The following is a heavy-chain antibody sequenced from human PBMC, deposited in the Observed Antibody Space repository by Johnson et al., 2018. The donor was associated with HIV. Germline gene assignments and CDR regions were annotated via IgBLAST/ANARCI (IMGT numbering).Heavy chain of an antibody. J-gene: IGHJ3*02. CDR3: AKSTRGNWGSGFDI. D-gene: IGHD7-27*01. Sequence: VQLVESGGDLVQPGGSLRLSCAASGFTFSSYWMHWVRQDPGKGLVWVSRIKSDGSYTSYADSVKGRFTISRDNAKNTLYLQMDSLRAEDTAVYYCAKSTRGNWGSGFDIWGQGTMVTVSS. V-gene: IGHV3-74*01. CDR2: IKSDGSYT. CDR1: GFTFSSYW.